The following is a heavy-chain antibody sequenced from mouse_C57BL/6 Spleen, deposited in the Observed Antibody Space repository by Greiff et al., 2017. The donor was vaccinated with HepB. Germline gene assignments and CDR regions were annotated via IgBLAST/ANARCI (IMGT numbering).Heavy chain of an antibody. V-gene: IGHV1-4*01. CDR2: INPSSGYT. Sequence: QVQLKESGAELARPGASVKMSCKASGYTFTSYTMHWVKQRPGHGLEWIGYINPSSGYTKYNQKFKDKATLTADKSSSTAYMQLSSLTSEDSAVYYCARADYEAMDYWGQGTSVTVSS. CDR3: ARADYEAMDY. CDR1: GYTFTSYT. J-gene: IGHJ4*01.